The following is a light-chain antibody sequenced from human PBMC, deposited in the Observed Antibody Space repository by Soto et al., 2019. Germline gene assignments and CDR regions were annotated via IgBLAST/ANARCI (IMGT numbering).Light chain of an antibody. V-gene: IGKV3-15*01. CDR1: QSVSNN. CDR2: GAS. Sequence: EIVMTQSPATLSVSPGERATLYCRASQSVSNNLAWYQQKPGQAPRLLIYGASTRATGIPARFSGSGSGTEFTLTFISLQSEDFAVYYCQQYNNWPRTFGQGTKVDIK. CDR3: QQYNNWPRT. J-gene: IGKJ1*01.